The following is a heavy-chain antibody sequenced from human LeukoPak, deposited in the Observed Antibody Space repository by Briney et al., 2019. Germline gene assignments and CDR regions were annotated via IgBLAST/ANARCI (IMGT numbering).Heavy chain of an antibody. Sequence: ASVKVSCKASGYTFTSYGISWVRQAPGQGLQWMGWSSPYNGNTNYAQKFQGRITMTTDTSTSTAYMELRSLRSDDTAVYYCARDLKMGYSSGRYSWGTGSSNDYWGQGTLVTVSS. J-gene: IGHJ4*02. CDR3: ARDLKMGYSSGRYSWGTGSSNDY. CDR2: SSPYNGNT. CDR1: GYTFTSYG. D-gene: IGHD6-19*01. V-gene: IGHV1-18*01.